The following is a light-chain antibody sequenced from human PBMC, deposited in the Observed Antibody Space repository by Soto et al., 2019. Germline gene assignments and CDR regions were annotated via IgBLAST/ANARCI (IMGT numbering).Light chain of an antibody. CDR2: GAS. CDR1: QSVSTY. Sequence: EIVLTQSPGTLSLSPGERATLSCRASQSVSTYLAWYQQKLGQAPRLLIYGASNRATGIPARFSGSESGTDFTLTISSLEPEDFAVYYCQQRSDRRTFGQGTKVEIK. J-gene: IGKJ1*01. CDR3: QQRSDRRT. V-gene: IGKV3-11*01.